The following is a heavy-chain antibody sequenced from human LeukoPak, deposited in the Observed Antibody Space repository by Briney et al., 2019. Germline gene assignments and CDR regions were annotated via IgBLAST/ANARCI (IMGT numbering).Heavy chain of an antibody. V-gene: IGHV1-69*05. CDR3: ARGPRGYYDSSGYYPHYYYYYMDV. Sequence: GASVKVSCKASGGTFSSYAISWVRQAPGQGLEWMGGIIPIFGTANCAQKFQGRVTITTDESTSTAYMELSSLRSEDAAVYYCARGPRGYYDSSGYYPHYYYYYMDVWGKGTTVTVSS. CDR2: IIPIFGTA. J-gene: IGHJ6*03. CDR1: GGTFSSYA. D-gene: IGHD3-22*01.